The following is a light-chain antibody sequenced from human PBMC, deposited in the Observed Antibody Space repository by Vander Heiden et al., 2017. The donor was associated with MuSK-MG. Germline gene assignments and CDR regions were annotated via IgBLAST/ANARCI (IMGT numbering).Light chain of an antibody. CDR3: QAWDTIVV. CDR1: KLGSKY. CDR2: HDS. V-gene: IGLV3-1*01. Sequence: SYALTQPPSVSVSPGQTSIITCSGDKLGSKYAFWYQKKSGQSPILVIYHDSKRPSGIPERFSGSNSGNTATLTISETQAMDEADYYCQAWDTIVVFGGGTKLTVL. J-gene: IGLJ2*01.